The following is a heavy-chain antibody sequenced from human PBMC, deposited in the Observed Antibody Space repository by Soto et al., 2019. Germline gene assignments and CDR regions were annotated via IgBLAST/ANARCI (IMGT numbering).Heavy chain of an antibody. D-gene: IGHD6-13*01. CDR1: GFTFSSYW. Sequence: EVQLVESGGGLVQPGGSLRLSCAASGFTFSSYWMHWVRQAPGKGLVWVSRINSDGSSTSYADSVKGRCTISRDNAKNTLYLHMNSLSAEDTAVYYCARPRRGAAGWFDPWGQGTLVTVSS. J-gene: IGHJ5*02. CDR3: ARPRRGAAGWFDP. V-gene: IGHV3-74*01. CDR2: INSDGSST.